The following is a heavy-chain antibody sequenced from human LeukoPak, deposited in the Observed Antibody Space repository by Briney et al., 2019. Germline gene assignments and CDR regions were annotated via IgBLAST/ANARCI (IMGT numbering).Heavy chain of an antibody. J-gene: IGHJ4*02. Sequence: GGSLRLSCAASGFTFSSYAMSWVRQAPGKGLEWVSAISGSGGSTYYADSVKGRFTISRDNSKNTLYLQVNSLRAEDTAVYYCAKDQWELLGFDYWGQGTLVTVSS. V-gene: IGHV3-23*01. CDR3: AKDQWELLGFDY. D-gene: IGHD1-26*01. CDR1: GFTFSSYA. CDR2: ISGSGGST.